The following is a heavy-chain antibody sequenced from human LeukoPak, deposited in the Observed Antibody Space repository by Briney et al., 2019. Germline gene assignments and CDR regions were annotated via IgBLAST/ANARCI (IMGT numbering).Heavy chain of an antibody. V-gene: IGHV4-39*01. CDR1: GGSISSSKYY. CDR2: IHYSGNT. Sequence: SETLSLTCTVSGGSISSSKYYWGWIRQPPGKELEWIGSIHYSGNTYYNPSLKSRVTISVDTSKNQFSLTLTSVTAADTSVHYCAKRRGDGDYRPDSWGQGTLVAVSS. D-gene: IGHD4-17*01. CDR3: AKRRGDGDYRPDS. J-gene: IGHJ5*01.